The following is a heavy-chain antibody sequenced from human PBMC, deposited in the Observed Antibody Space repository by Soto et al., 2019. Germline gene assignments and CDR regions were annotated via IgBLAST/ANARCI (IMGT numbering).Heavy chain of an antibody. D-gene: IGHD3-22*01. CDR1: CGSISSYY. CDR3: ERTLIDSSGYYRELPYYFDY. V-gene: IGHV4-59*01. Sequence: SETLSLTCTVSCGSISSYYWSWIRQPPGKGLEWIGYIYYSGSTNYNPSLKSRVTISVDTSKNQFSLKLSSVTAADTAVYYCERTLIDSSGYYRELPYYFDYWGQGTLVTVSS. CDR2: IYYSGST. J-gene: IGHJ4*02.